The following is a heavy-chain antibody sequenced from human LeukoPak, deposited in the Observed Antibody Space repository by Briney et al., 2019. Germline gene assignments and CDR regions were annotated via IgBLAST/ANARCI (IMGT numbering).Heavy chain of an antibody. CDR1: GFTFNSYS. J-gene: IGHJ4*02. V-gene: IGHV3-21*01. D-gene: IGHD6-13*01. CDR2: IIGSGTEM. CDR3: ARDLSASWYSLGY. Sequence: GGSLRLSCGVSGFTFNSYSMNWVRQAPGKGLEWVASIIGSGTEMFYADSVKGRFTISRDNSKKSLYLHMNSLRVEDTAAYYCARDLSASWYSLGYWGRGTLVTVSS.